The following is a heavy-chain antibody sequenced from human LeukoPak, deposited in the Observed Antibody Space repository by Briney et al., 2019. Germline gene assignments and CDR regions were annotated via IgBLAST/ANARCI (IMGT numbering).Heavy chain of an antibody. Sequence: SETLSLTCTVSGGSFSGYYWNWIRQPPGKGLEWIGEINHRGSTNHNPSLKSRVTISVDTSKNQFSLKVSSVTAADTAVYYCARVGRDGYNFHYWGQGTLVTVSS. D-gene: IGHD5-24*01. CDR1: GGSFSGYY. J-gene: IGHJ4*02. CDR2: INHRGST. CDR3: ARVGRDGYNFHY. V-gene: IGHV4-34*01.